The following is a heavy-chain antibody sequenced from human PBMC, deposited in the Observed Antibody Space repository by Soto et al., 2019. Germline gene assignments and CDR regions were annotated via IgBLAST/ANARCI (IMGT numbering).Heavy chain of an antibody. Sequence: SETLSLTCAVSSGSISSSNWWSWVRQPPGKGLEWIGEIYHSGSTNYNPSLKSRVTISVDKSKNQFSLKLSSVTAADTAVYYCASRGYSGYDKLDYWGQGTLVTVSS. CDR3: ASRGYSGYDKLDY. V-gene: IGHV4-4*02. J-gene: IGHJ4*02. CDR1: SGSISSSNW. CDR2: IYHSGST. D-gene: IGHD5-12*01.